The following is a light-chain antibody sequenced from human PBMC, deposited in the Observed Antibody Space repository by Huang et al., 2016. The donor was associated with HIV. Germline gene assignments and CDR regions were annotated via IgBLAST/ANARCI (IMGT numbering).Light chain of an antibody. J-gene: IGKJ1*01. CDR3: QQYDNLYI. CDR2: DAS. V-gene: IGKV1-33*01. CDR1: QDIRKY. Sequence: DIQMTQSPSSLSASVGDRVTITCQASQDIRKYLNWYQQKTGRAPKLLIYDASYLEGGVPSRLSGSGSGTNFTFTISRLHPEDIATYYCQQYDNLYIFGQGTRVEIQ.